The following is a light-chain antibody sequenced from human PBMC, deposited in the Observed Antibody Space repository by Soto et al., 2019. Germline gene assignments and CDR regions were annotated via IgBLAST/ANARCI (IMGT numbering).Light chain of an antibody. CDR1: DSDVGAYTY. J-gene: IGLJ2*01. CDR3: SSHAGSNNFEV. V-gene: IGLV2-8*01. CDR2: EVS. Sequence: QSVLTQPPSASGSPGQSVTISCTGTDSDVGAYTYVSWYQQLPGKAPKLIIFEVSKRPSGVPDRFSGSKSGNTASLTVSGLQPEDEAFYYCSSHAGSNNFEVFGGGTKVTVL.